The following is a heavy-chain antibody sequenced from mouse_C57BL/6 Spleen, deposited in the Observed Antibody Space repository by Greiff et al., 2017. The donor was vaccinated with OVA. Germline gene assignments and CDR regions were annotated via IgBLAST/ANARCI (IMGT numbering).Heavy chain of an antibody. CDR1: GYTFTSYW. Sequence: VQLQQPGAELVKPGASVKLSCKASGYTFTSYWMQWVKQRPGQGLEWIGEIDPSDSYTNYNQKFKGKATLTVDTSSSTAYMQLSSLTSEDSAVYYCAREGYGVDYWGQGTTLTVSS. V-gene: IGHV1-50*01. D-gene: IGHD1-1*02. CDR2: IDPSDSYT. CDR3: AREGYGVDY. J-gene: IGHJ2*01.